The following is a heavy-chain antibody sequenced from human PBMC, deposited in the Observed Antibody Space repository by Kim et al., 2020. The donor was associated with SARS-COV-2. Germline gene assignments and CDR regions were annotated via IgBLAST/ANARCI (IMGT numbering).Heavy chain of an antibody. Sequence: GGSLRLSCTASGFTFNNYAMTWVRHVAGEGLQWISSISHTGPSTHSADSLKGRFTISRDNSESTVFLQMDRLAAEDTGIYYCAKNGRLGVIDSWGQGTLVTVSS. CDR2: ISHTGPST. D-gene: IGHD7-27*01. V-gene: IGHV3-23*01. CDR3: AKNGRLGVIDS. J-gene: IGHJ4*02. CDR1: GFTFNNYA.